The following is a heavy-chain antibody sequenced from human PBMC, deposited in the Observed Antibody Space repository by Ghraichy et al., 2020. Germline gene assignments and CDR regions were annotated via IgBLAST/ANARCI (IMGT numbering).Heavy chain of an antibody. CDR1: GPFVAYY. D-gene: IGHD2-15*01. Sequence: SETLSLTCAVHGPFVAYYWNWFRQSPGWGLEWFGEVFPSGKAIYNPSLGGRVSLSVGPSRSQFSLKLTSLTAADTAVYFCARGRYCGGGACYPRPYYFDSWGQGTLVTVS. J-gene: IGHJ4*02. CDR3: ARGRYCGGGACYPRPYYFDS. CDR2: VFPSGKA. V-gene: IGHV4-34*01.